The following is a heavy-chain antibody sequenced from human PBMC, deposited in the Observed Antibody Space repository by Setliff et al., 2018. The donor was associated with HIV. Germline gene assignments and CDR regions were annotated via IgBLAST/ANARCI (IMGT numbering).Heavy chain of an antibody. D-gene: IGHD6-13*01. CDR2: IYYSGST. V-gene: IGHV4-31*03. CDR1: GGSISSGGYY. J-gene: IGHJ6*03. Sequence: SETLSLTCNVSGGSISSGGYYWSWIRQHPGKGLEWIGYIYYSGSTYYNPSLKSRVTISVDTSKNQFSLKLSSVTAADTAVYYCASNPGYSSSWYERDYYMDVWGKGTTVTVSS. CDR3: ASNPGYSSSWYERDYYMDV.